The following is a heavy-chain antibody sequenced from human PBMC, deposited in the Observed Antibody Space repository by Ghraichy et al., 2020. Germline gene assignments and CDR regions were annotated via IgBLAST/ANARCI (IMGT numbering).Heavy chain of an antibody. CDR1: GFTFNTYT. J-gene: IGHJ4*02. Sequence: GGSLRLSCAASGFTFNTYTVNWVRQAPGKGLEWVSSISSSSTYIHYADSVKGRFTISRDNAKNSLYLQVNSLRAEDTAVYFCARDVPLGSVMAPFDYWGQGTLVTVSS. D-gene: IGHD3-16*01. CDR2: ISSSSTYI. V-gene: IGHV3-21*01. CDR3: ARDVPLGSVMAPFDY.